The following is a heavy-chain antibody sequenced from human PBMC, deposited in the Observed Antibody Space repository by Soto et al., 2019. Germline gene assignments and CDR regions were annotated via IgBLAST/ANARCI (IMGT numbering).Heavy chain of an antibody. CDR2: IYYDGNS. J-gene: IGHJ5*02. Sequence: PSETLSLPCPVSGGSINSGDYCWTWVRQRPGKGLEWIGYIYYDGNSQHNPSLKSRVTMSIDTSKNQFSLNLSSVTAADTAVYYCARDRRWLPRGPNNWLDLWGQGTQVTVSS. CDR1: GGSINSGDYC. V-gene: IGHV4-30-4*01. D-gene: IGHD5-12*01. CDR3: ARDRRWLPRGPNNWLDL.